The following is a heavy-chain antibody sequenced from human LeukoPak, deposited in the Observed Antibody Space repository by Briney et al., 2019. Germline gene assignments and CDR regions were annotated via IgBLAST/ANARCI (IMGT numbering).Heavy chain of an antibody. CDR2: IKQDGSEK. V-gene: IGHV3-7*01. Sequence: GGSLRLSRAASGFTFSSYWMSWVRQAPGKGLEWVANIKQDGSEKYYVDSVKGRFTISRDNAKNSLYLQMNSLRAEEPAVYYCAIPPPRAPDAFDIWGQGTMVTVSS. J-gene: IGHJ3*02. CDR3: AIPPPRAPDAFDI. CDR1: GFTFSSYW.